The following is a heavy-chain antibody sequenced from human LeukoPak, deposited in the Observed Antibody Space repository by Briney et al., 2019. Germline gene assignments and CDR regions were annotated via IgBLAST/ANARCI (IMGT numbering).Heavy chain of an antibody. D-gene: IGHD5-18*01. CDR3: AKVGGYSYAAYDY. CDR1: GFTFSSYA. J-gene: IGHJ4*02. V-gene: IGHV3-23*01. CDR2: ISGSGGST. Sequence: PGGSLRLSCAVSGFTFSSYAMSWVRPAPGRGLEWVSAISGSGGSTYYADSVKGRFTISRDNSKNTLYPQMNSLRAEDTAVYYCAKVGGYSYAAYDYWGQGTLVTVSS.